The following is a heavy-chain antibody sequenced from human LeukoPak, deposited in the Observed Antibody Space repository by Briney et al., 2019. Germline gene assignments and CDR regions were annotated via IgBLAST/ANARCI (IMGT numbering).Heavy chain of an antibody. CDR1: GGSISSYY. D-gene: IGHD1-7*01. CDR2: LYDSESA. J-gene: IGHJ4*02. Sequence: PSETLSLTCTVSGGSISSYYWSWIRQPPGKGLEWIGYLYDSESAKYNPSLRSRVTISTDTSKNQFSLKLSSVTAADTAVYYCARSRNYGFCDYWGQGTLVTVSS. CDR3: ARSRNYGFCDY. V-gene: IGHV4-59*01.